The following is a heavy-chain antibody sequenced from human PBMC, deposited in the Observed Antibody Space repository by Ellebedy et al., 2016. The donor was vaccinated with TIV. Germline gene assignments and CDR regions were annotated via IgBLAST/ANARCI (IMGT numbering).Heavy chain of an antibody. D-gene: IGHD2/OR15-2a*01. CDR3: ARGNFQDVDLDHWYFDL. Sequence: SETLSLTCAVYGGSLSGHSWSWVRQPPGKGLEWIGEINHRGSTTYNQSLRSRVTISIDTSKHQFSLRLSAVTAADTAVYYSARGNFQDVDLDHWYFDLWGRGTLVTVSS. J-gene: IGHJ2*01. V-gene: IGHV4-34*01. CDR2: INHRGST. CDR1: GGSLSGHS.